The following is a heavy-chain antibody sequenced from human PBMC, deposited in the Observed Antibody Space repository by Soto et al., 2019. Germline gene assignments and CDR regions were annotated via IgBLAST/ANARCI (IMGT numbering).Heavy chain of an antibody. CDR3: ARSIVVVTALDY. J-gene: IGHJ4*02. CDR2: INAGNGNT. V-gene: IGHV1-3*05. CDR1: GYTFTSYA. D-gene: IGHD2-21*02. Sequence: QVQLVQSGAEEKKPGASVKVSCKASGYTFTSYAMHWVRQAPGQRLEWMGWINAGNGNTKYSQKFQGRGTITRDTPASAAYMELSSLRSEDTAVYYCARSIVVVTALDYWGQGTLVTVSS.